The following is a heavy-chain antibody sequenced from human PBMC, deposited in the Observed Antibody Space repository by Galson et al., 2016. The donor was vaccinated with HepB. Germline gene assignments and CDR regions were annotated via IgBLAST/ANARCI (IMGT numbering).Heavy chain of an antibody. D-gene: IGHD3/OR15-3a*01. CDR3: ARGGGLVAYPGEYHFDN. Sequence: SETLSLTCTVSGDSVTSGDYYWSWIRQPPGKGLEWIGYINYSGRTTYNPSLKSRATISVDTSKSQLSLRLSSVTAADTAVYYCARGGGLVAYPGEYHFDNWGQGTLVIVSS. CDR2: INYSGRT. V-gene: IGHV4-61*08. CDR1: GDSVTSGDYY. J-gene: IGHJ4*02.